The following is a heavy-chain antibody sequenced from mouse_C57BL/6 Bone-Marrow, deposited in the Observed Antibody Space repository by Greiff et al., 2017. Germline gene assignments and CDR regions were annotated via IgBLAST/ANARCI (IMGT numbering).Heavy chain of an antibody. CDR2: ILPGSGGT. J-gene: IGHJ3*01. Sequence: QVQLQQSGAELMKPGASVKLSCKATGYTFTGYWIEWVKQRPGHGLEWIGEILPGSGGTKYNEKFKGKATFTADTSSNTAYMQLSSLTTEDSALYYCARPCGRVWFAYWGQGTLVTVSA. CDR3: ARPCGRVWFAY. D-gene: IGHD1-1*01. CDR1: GYTFTGYW. V-gene: IGHV1-9*01.